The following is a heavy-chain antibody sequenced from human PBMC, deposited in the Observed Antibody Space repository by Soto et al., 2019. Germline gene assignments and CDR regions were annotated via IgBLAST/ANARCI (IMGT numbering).Heavy chain of an antibody. J-gene: IGHJ6*02. Sequence: PGGSLRLSCAASGFTFSNAWMNWVRQAPGKGLEWVGRIKSKTDGGTTDYAAPVKGRFTISRDDSKNTLYLQMNSLKTEDTAVYYCNRDIVVVPAAPDYYYGMDVWGQGTTVTVSS. CDR1: GFTFSNAW. CDR3: NRDIVVVPAAPDYYYGMDV. D-gene: IGHD2-2*01. V-gene: IGHV3-15*07. CDR2: IKSKTDGGTT.